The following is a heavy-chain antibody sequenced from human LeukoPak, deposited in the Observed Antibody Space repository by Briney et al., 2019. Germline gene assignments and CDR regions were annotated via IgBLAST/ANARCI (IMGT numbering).Heavy chain of an antibody. J-gene: IGHJ5*02. CDR3: ARDPGPYSSSSFSFDP. CDR2: INPSGGST. CDR1: GYTFTSYY. D-gene: IGHD6-6*01. Sequence: GASVTVSCKASGYTFTSYYMHWVRQAPGQGLEWMGIINPSGGSTSYAQKSQGRVTMTRDTSTSTVYMELSSLRSEDTAVYYCARDPGPYSSSSFSFDPWGQGTLVTVSS. V-gene: IGHV1-46*01.